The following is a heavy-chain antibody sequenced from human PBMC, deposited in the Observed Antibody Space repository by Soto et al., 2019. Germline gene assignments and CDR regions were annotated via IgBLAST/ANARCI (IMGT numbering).Heavy chain of an antibody. V-gene: IGHV3-30*18. J-gene: IGHJ6*02. CDR3: AKVDTPMVTHFYYGMDV. Sequence: HPGGSLRLSCAASGFTFYTYGIHWVRQAPGKGLEWVAFVSYDGTEKDYADSVKGRFTISRDNSKNTLYLQMNSLRPEDTAVYYCAKVDTPMVTHFYYGMDVWGQGTTVTVSS. D-gene: IGHD5-18*01. CDR1: GFTFYTYG. CDR2: VSYDGTEK.